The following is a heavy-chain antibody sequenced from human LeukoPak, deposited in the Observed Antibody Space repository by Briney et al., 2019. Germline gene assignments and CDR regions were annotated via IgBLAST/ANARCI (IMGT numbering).Heavy chain of an antibody. D-gene: IGHD3-10*01. V-gene: IGHV5-10-1*01. CDR1: GYSFTSYW. J-gene: IGHJ6*02. Sequence: GESLKISCKGSGYSFTSYWIRWVRQMPGKGLEWMGRIDPSDSYTNYSQSFQGHVTISADKSISTAYLQWSSLKASDTAMYYCARPSYGSGSYYSPDYYYYGMDVWCQGTTVTVSS. CDR3: ARPSYGSGSYYSPDYYYYGMDV. CDR2: IDPSDSYT.